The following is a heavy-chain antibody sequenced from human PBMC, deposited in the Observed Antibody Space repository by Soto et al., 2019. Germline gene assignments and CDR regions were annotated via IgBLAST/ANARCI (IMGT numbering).Heavy chain of an antibody. D-gene: IGHD3-16*01. CDR1: GGSISSGDSY. Sequence: SETLSLTCTVSGGSISSGDSYWSWIRQSPRKGLEWIGYIYYRGSPFYNPSLKTRVTISVDTSENQFSLRLSSVTAADTAVYYCARAFAGFGAYWYFDLWGRGTLVTVSS. CDR2: IYYRGSP. J-gene: IGHJ2*01. V-gene: IGHV4-30-4*02. CDR3: ARAFAGFGAYWYFDL.